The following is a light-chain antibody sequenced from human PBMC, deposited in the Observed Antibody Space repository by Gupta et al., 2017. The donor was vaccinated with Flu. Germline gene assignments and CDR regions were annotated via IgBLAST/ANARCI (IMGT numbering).Light chain of an antibody. CDR1: QSISSY. CDR2: AAS. J-gene: IGKJ4*01. V-gene: IGKV1-39*01. Sequence: DIQMTQSPSSLSASVGDRVTITCRASQSISSYLNWYQQKPGKAPKLLIYAASSLQSGVPSRFSGSGYGTDFTLTISSLQPEDFATYYCQQSYSTWSTFGGGTKVEIK. CDR3: QQSYSTWST.